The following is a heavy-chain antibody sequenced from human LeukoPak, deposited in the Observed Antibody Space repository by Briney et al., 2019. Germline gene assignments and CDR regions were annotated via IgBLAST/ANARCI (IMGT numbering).Heavy chain of an antibody. Sequence: SEALSLTCTVSGGSISGYYYNWIRQPPGKGLEWIGYIYYSGSTNYNPSLKSRVTISLDTSKNQFSLKLSSVTTADTAVYYCARSVVTLYWYFDLWGRGTLVPVSS. V-gene: IGHV4-59*01. CDR2: IYYSGST. CDR3: ARSVVTLYWYFDL. J-gene: IGHJ2*01. D-gene: IGHD4-23*01. CDR1: GGSISGYY.